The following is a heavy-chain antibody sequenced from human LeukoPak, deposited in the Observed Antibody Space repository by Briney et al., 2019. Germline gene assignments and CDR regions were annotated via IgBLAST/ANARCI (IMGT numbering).Heavy chain of an antibody. CDR2: INPNSGGT. V-gene: IGHV1-2*02. Sequence: ASVKVSCKASGYTFTVYYMHWVRQAPGQGLEWMGWINPNSGGTNYAQKFQGRVTMTRDTSISTAYMELSRLRSDDTAVYYCARRRQGSSYLFDYWGQGTLVTVSS. J-gene: IGHJ4*02. CDR1: GYTFTVYY. CDR3: ARRRQGSSYLFDY. D-gene: IGHD6-6*01.